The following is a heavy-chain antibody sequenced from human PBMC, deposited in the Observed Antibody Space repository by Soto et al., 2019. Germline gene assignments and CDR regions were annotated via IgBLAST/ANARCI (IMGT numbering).Heavy chain of an antibody. CDR1: GITFSSYA. CDR2: ISGSGDST. J-gene: IGHJ4*02. Sequence: EVELLESRGGLVQPGGSLRLSCAASGITFSSYAMNWVRQAPGKGLEWVSVISGSGDSTYYADSVKGRFTISRDNSKNTLYLQMNSLRAEDTAVYYCALRGSGSYFRYWGQGTLVTVSS. CDR3: ALRGSGSYFRY. V-gene: IGHV3-23*01. D-gene: IGHD1-26*01.